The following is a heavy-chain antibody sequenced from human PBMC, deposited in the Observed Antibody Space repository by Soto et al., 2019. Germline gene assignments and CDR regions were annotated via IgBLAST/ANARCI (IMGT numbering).Heavy chain of an antibody. J-gene: IGHJ6*03. D-gene: IGHD2-21*02. CDR3: ARLARGRCDWAYPPYYYYYMVV. V-gene: IGHV4-59*08. CDR2: IYYSGST. Sequence: SETLSLTCTVSGVSISSYYWSWIRQPPGKGLEWIGYIYYSGSTNYNPSLKSRVTISVDTSKNQFSLKLSSVTAADTAVYYCARLARGRCDWAYPPYYYYYMVVWGQGTTVTVSS. CDR1: GVSISSYY.